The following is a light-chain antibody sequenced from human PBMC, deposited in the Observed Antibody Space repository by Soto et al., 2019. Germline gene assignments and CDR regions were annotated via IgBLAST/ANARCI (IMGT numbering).Light chain of an antibody. V-gene: IGLV1-40*01. CDR2: GNS. J-gene: IGLJ1*01. CDR3: QSYDSSLNAYV. CDR1: SSNIGAGYD. Sequence: QSVLTQPPSVSGAPGQRVTMSCTGSSSNIGAGYDVHWYQQLPGTAPKLLIYGNSNRPSGVPDRFSGSKSGTSASMAIPGLQAEDEADYYCQSYDSSLNAYVFGTGTKVPVL.